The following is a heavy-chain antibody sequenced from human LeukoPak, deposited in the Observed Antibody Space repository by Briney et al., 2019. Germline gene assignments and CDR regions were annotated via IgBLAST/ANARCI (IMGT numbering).Heavy chain of an antibody. Sequence: GGSLRLSCAASGLTFSTYAMHWVRQAPGKGLEWVAFIWPDGSKKYYADSVKGRFAISRENSKNTVYPQMNDLRPEDTALYFCAKISSSAESNFDYWGQGTLLTVSS. CDR1: GLTFSTYA. CDR2: IWPDGSKK. V-gene: IGHV3-30*02. D-gene: IGHD6-25*01. CDR3: AKISSSAESNFDY. J-gene: IGHJ4*02.